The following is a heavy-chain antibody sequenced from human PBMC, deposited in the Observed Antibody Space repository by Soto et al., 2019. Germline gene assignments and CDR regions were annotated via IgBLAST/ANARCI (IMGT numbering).Heavy chain of an antibody. Sequence: SVTLSLTCTVSGCSISSGYYYWSWIRQPPGKGLEWIGYIYYSGSTYYNPSLKSRVTISVDTSKNQFSLKLSSVTAADTAVYYCARAPRAKQNLWLYWGQGTLVTVSS. V-gene: IGHV4-30-4*01. CDR3: ARAPRAKQNLWLY. CDR1: GCSISSGYYY. D-gene: IGHD3-10*01. CDR2: IYYSGST. J-gene: IGHJ4*02.